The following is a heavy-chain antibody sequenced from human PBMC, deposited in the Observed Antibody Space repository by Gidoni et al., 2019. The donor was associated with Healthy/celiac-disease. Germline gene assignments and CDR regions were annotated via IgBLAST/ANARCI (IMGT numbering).Heavy chain of an antibody. J-gene: IGHJ3*02. V-gene: IGHV3-30*01. CDR1: GFTFSSYA. CDR3: ARDSGALLWFGEYGAVHAFDI. CDR2: RSYDGSNK. D-gene: IGHD3-10*01. Sequence: QVQLVESGGGVVQPGRSLSLSWAASGFTFSSYAMHWVRQAPGKGLEWVAVRSYDGSNKYYADSVKGRFTISRDNSKNTLYLQMNSLRAEDTAVYYCARDSGALLWFGEYGAVHAFDIWGQGTMVTVSS.